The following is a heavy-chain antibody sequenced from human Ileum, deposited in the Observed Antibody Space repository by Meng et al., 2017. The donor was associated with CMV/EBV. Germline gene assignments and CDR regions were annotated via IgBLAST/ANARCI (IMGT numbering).Heavy chain of an antibody. J-gene: IGHJ4*02. CDR3: AKDGNGYMY. D-gene: IGHD6-13*01. CDR2: IKEDGSDK. V-gene: IGHV3-7*01. Sequence: GESLKISCEGSGFAFDKAWMSWVRQAPGKGPEWVANIKEDGSDKYYMDSVKGRFTISKDNAKNSVYLQMNSLRVEDTAIYYCAKDGNGYMYWGQGTLVTVSS. CDR1: GFAFDKAW.